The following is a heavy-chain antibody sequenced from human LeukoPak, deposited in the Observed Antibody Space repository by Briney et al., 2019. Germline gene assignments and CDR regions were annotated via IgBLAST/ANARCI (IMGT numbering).Heavy chain of an antibody. CDR3: ARGLGSGSLPNPFDY. D-gene: IGHD6-19*01. J-gene: IGHJ4*02. CDR2: IGTAGDT. V-gene: IGHV3-13*01. CDR1: GFTFSSYD. Sequence: PGGSLRLSCAASGFTFSSYDMHWVRQATGKGLEWVSAIGTAGDTYYPGSVKGRFTISRENAKNSLYLQMNSLRARDTAAYYCARGLGSGSLPNPFDYWGQGTLVTVSS.